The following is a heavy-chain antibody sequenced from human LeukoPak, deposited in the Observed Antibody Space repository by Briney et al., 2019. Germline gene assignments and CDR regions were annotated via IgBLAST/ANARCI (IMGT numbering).Heavy chain of an antibody. Sequence: ASVKVSCKASGYTFTSYYMHWVRQAPGQGLEWMAIINPSGGSTSYAQNFQGKVTITRDTSTGTVYMELSSLRSEDTAVYYCAGGRWNDQRKTFDIWGQGTMVTVSS. CDR3: AGGRWNDQRKTFDI. CDR2: INPSGGST. CDR1: GYTFTSYY. V-gene: IGHV1-46*01. D-gene: IGHD1-1*01. J-gene: IGHJ3*02.